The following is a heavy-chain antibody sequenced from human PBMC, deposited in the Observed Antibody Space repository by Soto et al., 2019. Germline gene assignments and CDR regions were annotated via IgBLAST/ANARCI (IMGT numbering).Heavy chain of an antibody. D-gene: IGHD4-17*01. CDR1: GCSISIYY. CDR2: IYTSVNT. CDR3: ARDDNGDNGRAFDP. V-gene: IGHV4-4*07. Sequence: SDCLALRCTFSGCSISIYYWGWIRQTSGKGLEWIVRIYTSVNTNYNPSLKVRVTMSVDMSKNQFSLKLSSVAAADTAMYYCARDDNGDNGRAFDPWGQGPLVTSPQ. J-gene: IGHJ5*02.